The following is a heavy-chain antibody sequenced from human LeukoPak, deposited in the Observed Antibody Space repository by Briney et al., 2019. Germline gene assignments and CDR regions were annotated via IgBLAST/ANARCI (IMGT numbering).Heavy chain of an antibody. V-gene: IGHV1-46*01. CDR1: GYTFTSYY. CDR3: ASEFTGIAAASFN. D-gene: IGHD6-13*01. J-gene: IGHJ4*02. CDR2: INPSGGST. Sequence: ASVKVSCKASGYTFTSYYMHWVRQAPGQGLEWMGIINPSGGSTSYAQKFQGRVTMTRDTSTSTVYMELSSLRSEDTAVYYCASEFTGIAAASFNWGQGTLVTVSS.